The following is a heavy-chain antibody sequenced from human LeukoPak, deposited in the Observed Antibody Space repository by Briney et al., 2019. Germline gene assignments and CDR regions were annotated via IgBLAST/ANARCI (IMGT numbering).Heavy chain of an antibody. Sequence: GASVKVSCKASGGTFSSYAISWVRQAPGQGLEWMGRIIPNLGIANYAQKFQGRVMITADKSTSTAYMELSSLRSEDTAVYYCARVVDDSRSDYFDYWGQGTLVTVSS. V-gene: IGHV1-69*04. CDR2: IIPNLGIA. J-gene: IGHJ4*02. CDR1: GGTFSSYA. CDR3: ARVVDDSRSDYFDY. D-gene: IGHD6-13*01.